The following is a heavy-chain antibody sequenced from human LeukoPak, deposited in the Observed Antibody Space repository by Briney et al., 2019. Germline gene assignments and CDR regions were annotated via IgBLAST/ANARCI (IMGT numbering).Heavy chain of an antibody. J-gene: IGHJ4*02. CDR3: ASGDTAMALLEY. Sequence: PGGSLRLSCAASGFTVSTNYMSWVRQGPGKGLEWVSVIYSGASTYYADSVKGRFTISRDNSKNTLYLQMNSLRAEDTAVYYCASGDTAMALLEYWGQGTLVTVSS. V-gene: IGHV3-66*01. CDR2: IYSGAST. CDR1: GFTVSTNY. D-gene: IGHD5-18*01.